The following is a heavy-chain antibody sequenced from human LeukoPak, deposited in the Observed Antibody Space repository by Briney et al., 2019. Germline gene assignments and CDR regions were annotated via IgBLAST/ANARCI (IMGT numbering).Heavy chain of an antibody. CDR3: ARGPSNYFYYYMDV. CDR2: VSYDGSNE. V-gene: IGHV3-30*07. Sequence: GRSLRLSCVASGFTFSSHLMHWVRQAPGKGLEWVAVVSYDGSNEYYADSVKGRFTISRDISRHTLYLQMNSLRGEDTAVYYCARGPSNYFYYYMDVWGKGTTVTVSS. J-gene: IGHJ6*03. CDR1: GFTFSSHL.